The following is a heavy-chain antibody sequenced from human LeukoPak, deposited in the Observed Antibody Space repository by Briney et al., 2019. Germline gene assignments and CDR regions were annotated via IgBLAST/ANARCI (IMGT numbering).Heavy chain of an antibody. CDR1: GFSFTTHW. D-gene: IGHD1-26*01. Sequence: GESLKISCKGSGFSFTTHWIGWVRQMPGKGLGWMGSIYPGDSDTRYSPSFQGQVTISADKSVSTAYLQWSSLRASDTAMYYCARRLYSGDSMTAFDYWGQGTLVTVSS. CDR3: ARRLYSGDSMTAFDY. J-gene: IGHJ4*02. CDR2: IYPGDSDT. V-gene: IGHV5-51*01.